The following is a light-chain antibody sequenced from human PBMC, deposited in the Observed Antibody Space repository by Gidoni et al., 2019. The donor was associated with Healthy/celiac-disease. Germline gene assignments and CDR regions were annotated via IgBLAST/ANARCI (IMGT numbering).Light chain of an antibody. V-gene: IGKV3-20*01. CDR3: QQWET. Sequence: DIVLTQSPGTLSLSPGERATLSCRASQSVSSSYLAWYQQKPGQAPRLLIYGASSRATGIPDRFSGSGSGTDFTLTISRLEPEDCAVYYCQQWETFGQGTKVEIK. CDR2: GAS. J-gene: IGKJ1*01. CDR1: QSVSSSY.